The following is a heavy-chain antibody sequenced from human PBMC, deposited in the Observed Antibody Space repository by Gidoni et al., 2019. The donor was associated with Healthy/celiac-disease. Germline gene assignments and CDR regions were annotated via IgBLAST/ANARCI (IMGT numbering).Heavy chain of an antibody. CDR3: ARDREYSSGWYFVLPYYFDY. CDR2: TYYRSKWYN. V-gene: IGHV6-1*01. D-gene: IGHD6-19*01. CDR1: GDSVSSNSAA. J-gene: IGHJ4*02. Sequence: QVQLQQSGPGLVKPSQTLSLTCAISGDSVSSNSAAWNWIRQSPSRGLEWLGRTYYRSKWYNDYAVSVKSRITINPDTSKNQFSLQLNSVTPEDTAVYYCARDREYSSGWYFVLPYYFDYWGQGTLVTVSS.